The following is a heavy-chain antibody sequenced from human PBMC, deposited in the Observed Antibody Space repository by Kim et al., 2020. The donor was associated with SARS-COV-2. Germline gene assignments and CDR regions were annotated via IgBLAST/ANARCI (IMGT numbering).Heavy chain of an antibody. V-gene: IGHV3-21*01. CDR1: GFTFSSYS. Sequence: GGSLRLSCAASGFTFSSYSMNWVRQAPGKGLEWISSISSSGSYIYYADSMKGRFTISRDNARASLYLQMKSLRAEDTAGYYCRRVLTMGWPYFDYWGQGT. J-gene: IGHJ4*02. D-gene: IGHD6-19*01. CDR3: RRVLTMGWPYFDY. CDR2: ISSSGSYI.